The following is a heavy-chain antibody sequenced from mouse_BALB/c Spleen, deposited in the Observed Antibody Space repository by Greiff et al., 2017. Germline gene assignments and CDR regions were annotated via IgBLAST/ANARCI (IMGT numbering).Heavy chain of an antibody. CDR2: ISSGSSTI. D-gene: IGHD1-1*01. Sequence: EVQLVESGGGLVQPGGSRKLSCAASGFTFSSFGMHWVRQAPEKGLEWVAYISSGSSTIYYADTVKGRFTISRDNPKNTLYLQMSSLKSEDTAMYYCARHMEYYYGSSYYAMDYWGQGTSVTVSS. J-gene: IGHJ4*01. CDR1: GFTFSSFG. V-gene: IGHV5-17*02. CDR3: ARHMEYYYGSSYYAMDY.